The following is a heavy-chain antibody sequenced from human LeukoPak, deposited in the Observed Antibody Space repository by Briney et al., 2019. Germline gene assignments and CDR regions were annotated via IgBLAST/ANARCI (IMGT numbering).Heavy chain of an antibody. CDR3: AKGCSSTSCAIEFDS. D-gene: IGHD2-2*01. J-gene: IGHJ4*02. Sequence: GGSPRLSCAGSGFTFKNYGIHWVRQAPGKGLEWVAGMSYDGGHRYYGDSVKGRFTISRDNSKDTVYVEMNSLRPEDTALYYCAKGCSSTSCAIEFDSWGQGTLVTVSS. V-gene: IGHV3-30*18. CDR2: MSYDGGHR. CDR1: GFTFKNYG.